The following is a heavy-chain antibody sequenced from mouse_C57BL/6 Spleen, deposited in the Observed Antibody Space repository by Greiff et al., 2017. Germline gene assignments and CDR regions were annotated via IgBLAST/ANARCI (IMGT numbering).Heavy chain of an antibody. CDR1: GYTFTSYW. CDR3: ARWDNSGD. Sequence: VKLQQPGAELVRPGSSVKLSCKASGYTFTSYWMHWVKQRPIQGLEWIGNIDPSDSETHSNQKFKDKATLTVYKSSSTAYMQLSSLTSEDSAVYYCARWDNSGDWGQGTTLTVSS. V-gene: IGHV1-52*01. D-gene: IGHD3-2*02. J-gene: IGHJ2*01. CDR2: IDPSDSET.